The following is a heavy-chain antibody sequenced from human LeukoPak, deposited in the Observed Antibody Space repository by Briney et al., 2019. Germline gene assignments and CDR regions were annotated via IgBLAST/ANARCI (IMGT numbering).Heavy chain of an antibody. J-gene: IGHJ4*02. Sequence: SQTLSLTCTVSGGSISSSSYYWGWIRQPPGKGLEWIGSIYYSGSTYYNASLKSRVTISVDTSKNQFSLKLSSVTAADTAVYYCARDQLGYVDYWGQGTLVTVSS. CDR2: IYYSGST. CDR1: GGSISSSSYY. V-gene: IGHV4-39*07. D-gene: IGHD7-27*01. CDR3: ARDQLGYVDY.